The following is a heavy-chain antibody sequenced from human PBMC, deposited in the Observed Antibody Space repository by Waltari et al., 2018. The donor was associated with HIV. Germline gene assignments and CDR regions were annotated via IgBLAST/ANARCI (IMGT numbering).Heavy chain of an antibody. CDR3: ARAVVGATSPFDY. CDR2: IYYSGST. J-gene: IGHJ4*02. D-gene: IGHD1-26*01. Sequence: QVQLQESGPGLVKPSETLSLTCTVPGGSISSYYWSWIRQPPGKGLEWIGYIYYSGSTNDNPPLRSRVTISVDTSKNQFSLKLSSVTAADTAVYYCARAVVGATSPFDYWGQGTLVTVSS. CDR1: GGSISSYY. V-gene: IGHV4-59*01.